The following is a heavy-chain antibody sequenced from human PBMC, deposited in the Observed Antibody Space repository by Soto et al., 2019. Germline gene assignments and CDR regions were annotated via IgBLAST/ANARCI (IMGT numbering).Heavy chain of an antibody. J-gene: IGHJ6*02. Sequence: GSLRLSCAASGFTFSSYSMNWVRQAPGKGLEWVSSISSSSSYIYYADSVKGRFTISRNNAKNSLYLQMNSLRAEDTAVYYCARDPIAAAGTYYGMDVWGQGTTVTVSS. D-gene: IGHD6-13*01. CDR2: ISSSSSYI. V-gene: IGHV3-21*01. CDR3: ARDPIAAAGTYYGMDV. CDR1: GFTFSSYS.